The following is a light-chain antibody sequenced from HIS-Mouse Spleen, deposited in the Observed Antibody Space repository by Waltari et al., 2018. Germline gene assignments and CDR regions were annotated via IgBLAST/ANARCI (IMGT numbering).Light chain of an antibody. CDR2: AAS. V-gene: IGKV1-8*01. J-gene: IGKJ2*01. CDR1: QGISRY. Sequence: AIRMTQSPSSFSASTGDSVTITCLASQGISRYLAWYQQKPGKAPKPLNYAASTLQSGVPSRFSGSGSGTDFTLTISCLQSEDFATYYCQQYYSYPRTFGQGTKLEIK. CDR3: QQYYSYPRT.